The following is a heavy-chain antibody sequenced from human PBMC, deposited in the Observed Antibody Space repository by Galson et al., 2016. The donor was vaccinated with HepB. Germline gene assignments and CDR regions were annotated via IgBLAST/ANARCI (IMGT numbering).Heavy chain of an antibody. D-gene: IGHD3-16*01. Sequence: ETLSLTCNVSGASVGGYYWNWIRQSPGKGLEWIGFSHYSGSSSYNPSLKSRVTISLDTSKNEFSLRLNSLTAADTAVFYCARAGGRVWYLDLWGQGILVTVSS. V-gene: IGHV4-59*02. CDR2: SHYSGSS. CDR1: GASVGGYY. J-gene: IGHJ4*02. CDR3: ARAGGRVWYLDL.